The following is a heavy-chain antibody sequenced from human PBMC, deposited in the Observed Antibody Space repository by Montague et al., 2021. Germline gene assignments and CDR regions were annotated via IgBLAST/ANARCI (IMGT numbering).Heavy chain of an antibody. Sequence: SETLSLTCGVYGGPFSGYFWTWIRQPPGKGLEWVGEINHSGGANSNPSLERRVPITVDTSKRQFSLRLTSLTAADTASYYCARATGFRENLSSLYYYGIDVWGQGTTVTVSS. CDR1: GGPFSGYF. CDR3: ARATGFRENLSSLYYYGIDV. J-gene: IGHJ6*02. CDR2: INHSGGA. V-gene: IGHV4-34*01. D-gene: IGHD3-10*01.